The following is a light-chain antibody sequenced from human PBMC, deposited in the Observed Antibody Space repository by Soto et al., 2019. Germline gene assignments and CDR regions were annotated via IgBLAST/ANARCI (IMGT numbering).Light chain of an antibody. J-gene: IGKJ1*01. CDR3: QQRSNWPWT. Sequence: EIVLTQSPATLSLSPGERATLSCRASQSVSNFLAWYQQKPGQVPRLLISDASNRATGIPGRFSGSGSGTDFSLTISSLGPEDFAVYYCQQRSNWPWTFGQGTKVVIK. CDR2: DAS. V-gene: IGKV3-11*01. CDR1: QSVSNF.